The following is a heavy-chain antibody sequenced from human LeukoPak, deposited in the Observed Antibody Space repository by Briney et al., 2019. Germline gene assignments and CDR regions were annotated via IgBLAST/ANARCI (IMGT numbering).Heavy chain of an antibody. J-gene: IGHJ4*02. V-gene: IGHV3-74*01. CDR1: GFTFSSYW. CDR3: ARGVAAAVYYFDY. CDR2: INSDVSST. D-gene: IGHD6-13*01. Sequence: PGGSLRLSCAASGFTFSSYWMHWVRQAPGEVLLWVSRINSDVSSTSYADSVKGRFTLSRDNAKNTLYLQMNSLRAEDTAVYYCARGVAAAVYYFDYWGQGTLVTVSS.